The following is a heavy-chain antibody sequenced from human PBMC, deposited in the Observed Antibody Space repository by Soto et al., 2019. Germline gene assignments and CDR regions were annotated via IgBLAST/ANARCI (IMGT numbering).Heavy chain of an antibody. CDR1: GFSFTNFA. CDR3: AKDDFTDRGDDYFDY. Sequence: QPGGSLRLSCAASGFSFTNFAMSWVRQAPGKGLEWVAGIGASGDITWYADSVKGRLSISRDNSKNTLYLQLNSLRFEATAVYYCAKDDFTDRGDDYFDYWGPGTLVTVSS. CDR2: IGASGDIT. V-gene: IGHV3-23*01. J-gene: IGHJ4*02. D-gene: IGHD2-21*02.